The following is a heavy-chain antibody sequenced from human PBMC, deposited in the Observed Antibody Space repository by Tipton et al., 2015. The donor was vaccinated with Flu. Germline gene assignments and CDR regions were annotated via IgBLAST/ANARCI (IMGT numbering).Heavy chain of an antibody. CDR2: IDKSGNT. J-gene: IGHJ5*02. CDR1: GGSISSSSYY. CDR3: ARDSMVRGTIGP. Sequence: TLSLTCTVSGGSISSSSYYWGWIRQPPGKGLEWIGYIDKSGNTNYNPSLKSRVTIVLDTSKNQFSLKLTSVTAADTAVYYCARDSMVRGTIGPWGQGTLVTVSS. V-gene: IGHV4-39*07. D-gene: IGHD3-10*01.